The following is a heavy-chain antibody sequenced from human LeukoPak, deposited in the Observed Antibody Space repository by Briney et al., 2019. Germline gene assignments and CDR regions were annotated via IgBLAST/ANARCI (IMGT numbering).Heavy chain of an antibody. D-gene: IGHD1-26*01. CDR1: GFTFDDYA. Sequence: GRSLRLSCAASGFTFDDYAMHWVRQAPGKGLEWVSGISWNSGSIGYADSVKGRFTISRDNAKNSLYLQMNSLRAEDTALYYCAKGLSGSYPDVFDYWGQGTLVTVSS. J-gene: IGHJ4*02. CDR3: AKGLSGSYPDVFDY. CDR2: ISWNSGSI. V-gene: IGHV3-9*01.